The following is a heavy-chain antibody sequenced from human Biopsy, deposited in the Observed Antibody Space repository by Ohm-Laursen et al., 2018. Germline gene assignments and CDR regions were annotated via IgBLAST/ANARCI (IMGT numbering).Heavy chain of an antibody. V-gene: IGHV4-4*07. D-gene: IGHD3-10*01. CDR3: ARAPPLIRGVVESWFDP. CDR2: IYITGET. CDR1: GGYISHYY. Sequence: TLSLTCTVSGGYISHYYWTWIRQPAGQRLEWIGRIYITGETDYNPSLKSRVTMSVDSSKKQFSLKLKSVTAADTAIYYCARAPPLIRGVVESWFDPWGQGSLVTVSS. J-gene: IGHJ5*02.